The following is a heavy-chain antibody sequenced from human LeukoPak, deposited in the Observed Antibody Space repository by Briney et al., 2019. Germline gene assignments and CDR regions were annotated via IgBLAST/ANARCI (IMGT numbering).Heavy chain of an antibody. Sequence: GGSLRLSCAASGFTFSSYSMNWVRQAPGKGLEWVSSISSSSYIYYAHSVKGRFTISIDNAKNSLYLQMNSLRAEDTAVYYCARNLPAATPDYWGQGTLVTVSS. D-gene: IGHD2-2*01. CDR2: ISSSSYI. J-gene: IGHJ4*02. CDR3: ARNLPAATPDY. V-gene: IGHV3-21*01. CDR1: GFTFSSYS.